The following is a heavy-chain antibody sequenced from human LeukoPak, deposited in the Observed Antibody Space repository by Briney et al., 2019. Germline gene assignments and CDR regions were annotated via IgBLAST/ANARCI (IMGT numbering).Heavy chain of an antibody. CDR2: IYHSGST. CDR3: ARLDRGYYGSGRPGIDY. CDR1: GGSISSSNW. D-gene: IGHD3-10*01. J-gene: IGHJ4*02. V-gene: IGHV4-4*02. Sequence: PSETLSLTCAVSGGSISSSNWWSWVRQPPGKGLEWIGEIYHSGSTNYNPSLKSRVTISVDTSKNQFSLKLSSVTAADTAVYYRARLDRGYYGSGRPGIDYWGQGTLVTVSS.